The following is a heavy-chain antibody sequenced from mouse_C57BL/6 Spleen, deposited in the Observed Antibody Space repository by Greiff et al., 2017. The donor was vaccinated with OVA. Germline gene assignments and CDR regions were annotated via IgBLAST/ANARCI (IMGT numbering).Heavy chain of an antibody. Sequence: EVKVEESEGGLVQPGSSMKLSCTASGFTFSDYYMAWVRQVPEKGLEWVANINYDGSSTYYLDSLKSRFIISRDNAKNILYLQMSSLKSEDTATYYCAREGYYYGSSFDYRGQGTTLTVSS. CDR3: AREGYYYGSSFDY. J-gene: IGHJ2*01. CDR2: INYDGSST. V-gene: IGHV5-16*01. CDR1: GFTFSDYY. D-gene: IGHD1-1*01.